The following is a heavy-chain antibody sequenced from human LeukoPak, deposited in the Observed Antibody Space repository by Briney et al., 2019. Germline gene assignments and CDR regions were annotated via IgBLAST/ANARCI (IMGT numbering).Heavy chain of an antibody. Sequence: SETLSLTCTVSGGSISSSSYYWGWIRQPPGKGLEWIGSIYYSGSTYYNPSLKSRVTISVDTSKNQFSPKLSSVTAADTAVYYCARLQTGLSGYFDWLLYDFDYWGQGTLVTVSS. CDR3: ARLQTGLSGYFDWLLYDFDY. V-gene: IGHV4-39*01. D-gene: IGHD3-9*01. J-gene: IGHJ4*02. CDR2: IYYSGST. CDR1: GGSISSSSYY.